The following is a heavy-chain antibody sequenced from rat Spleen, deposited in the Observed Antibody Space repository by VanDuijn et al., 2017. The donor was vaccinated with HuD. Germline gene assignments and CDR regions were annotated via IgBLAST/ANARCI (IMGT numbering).Heavy chain of an antibody. Sequence: EVQLVESGGGLVQPGRSLKLSCVASGFTFNKYWMNWIRQAPGKGLEWVASITNTGGSTYYPDSVKGRFTISRDNAKSTLYLQMDSLRSEDTATYYCERHNSGYGVMDAWGQGASVTVSS. D-gene: IGHD4-3*01. CDR3: ERHNSGYGVMDA. CDR2: ITNTGGST. J-gene: IGHJ4*01. CDR1: GFTFNKYW. V-gene: IGHV5-31*01.